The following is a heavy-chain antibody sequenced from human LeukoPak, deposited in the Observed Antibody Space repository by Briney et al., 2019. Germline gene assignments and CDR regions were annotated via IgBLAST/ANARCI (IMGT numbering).Heavy chain of an antibody. CDR3: ARVPWYYDILTGYYQPTFDI. CDR2: INHSGST. CDR1: GGSFSGYY. J-gene: IGHJ3*02. V-gene: IGHV4-34*01. D-gene: IGHD3-9*01. Sequence: PSETLSLTCAVYGGSFSGYYWSWIRQPPGKGLEWIGEINHSGSTNYNPSLKSRVTISVDTSKNQFSLKLSSVTAADTAVYYCARVPWYYDILTGYYQPTFDIWGHGTMVTVSS.